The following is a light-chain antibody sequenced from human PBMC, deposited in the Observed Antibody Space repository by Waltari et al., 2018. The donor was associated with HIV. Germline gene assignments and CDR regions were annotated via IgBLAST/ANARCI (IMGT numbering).Light chain of an antibody. CDR2: GAS. Sequence: DIHLTQFPSSLSASVGDRVTIACQASENIVTYLNWYQQKPGKSPKILIYGASHRQNGVLRRFSGCGSGTQVTLTIAGLRLEDFVSYFCQESYSNVIYKFGQGTKIE. J-gene: IGKJ2*01. CDR3: QESYSNVIYK. V-gene: IGKV1-39*01. CDR1: ENIVTY.